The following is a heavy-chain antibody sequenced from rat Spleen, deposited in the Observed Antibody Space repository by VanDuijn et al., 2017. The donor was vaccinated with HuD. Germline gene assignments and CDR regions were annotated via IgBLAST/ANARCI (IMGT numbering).Heavy chain of an antibody. CDR1: GFTFSDYN. CDR3: ASRDY. J-gene: IGHJ2*01. Sequence: EVQLVESGGGLVQPGRSLKFSCVASGFTFSDYNMAWVRQAPNKGLEWVATISYDGSSTYYRDSVKGRFTISRDNAKSTLYLQMDSLRSEDTATYYCASRDYWGQGVMVTVSS. CDR2: ISYDGSST. V-gene: IGHV5-7*01.